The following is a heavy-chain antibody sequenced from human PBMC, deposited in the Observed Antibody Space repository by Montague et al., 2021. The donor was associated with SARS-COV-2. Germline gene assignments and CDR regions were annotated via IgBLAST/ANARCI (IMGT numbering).Heavy chain of an antibody. CDR2: INKDGSEK. D-gene: IGHD2-21*01. V-gene: IGHV3-7*03. Sequence: SLRLSCAASGINFGHFWMSWVRQAPGQGLAWVVNINKDGSEKYHLESLTGRFTISSGNANSSVVLQMASLRPDDTAVYYCARKHDFNDWGQGTLVIVSS. J-gene: IGHJ4*02. CDR3: ARKHDFND. CDR1: GINFGHFW.